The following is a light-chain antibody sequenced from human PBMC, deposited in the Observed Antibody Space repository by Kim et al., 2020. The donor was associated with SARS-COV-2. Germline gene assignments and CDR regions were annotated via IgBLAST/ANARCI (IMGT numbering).Light chain of an antibody. V-gene: IGKV1-27*01. CDR2: GAS. CDR3: QKYNSAPWT. CDR1: QGINTY. J-gene: IGKJ1*01. Sequence: AAVGDRVTITCRASQGINTYLAWYQQKPGKVPKLLIYGASALHSGVPSRFSGSGSGTDFTITISSLQPEDVATYYCQKYNSAPWTFGQGTKVDIK.